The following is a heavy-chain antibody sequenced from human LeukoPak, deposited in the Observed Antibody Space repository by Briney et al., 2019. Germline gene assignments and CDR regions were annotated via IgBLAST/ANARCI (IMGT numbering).Heavy chain of an antibody. D-gene: IGHD6-19*01. CDR2: ISAYNGNT. J-gene: IGHJ4*02. V-gene: IGHV1-18*01. Sequence: ASVKVSCKASGYTFTSYGISWVRQAPGQGLDGMGWISAYNGNTNYAQKLQGRVNMTPDPSTSTAYMELRSLRSDDTAVYYCARDAVPQQWLVRYFDYWGQGTLVTVSS. CDR1: GYTFTSYG. CDR3: ARDAVPQQWLVRYFDY.